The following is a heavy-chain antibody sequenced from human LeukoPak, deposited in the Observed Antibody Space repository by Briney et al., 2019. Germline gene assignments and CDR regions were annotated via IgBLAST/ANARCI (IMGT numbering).Heavy chain of an antibody. D-gene: IGHD3-22*01. V-gene: IGHV3-23*01. Sequence: GGSLRLSCAASGFTFSSYAMSWVRQAPGKGLEWVSAISGSGGSTYYADSVKGRFTISRDNPKNTLYLQMNSLRAEDTAVYYCAKGINSYYYDSSGYYSGWFDPWGQGTLVTVSS. CDR1: GFTFSSYA. J-gene: IGHJ5*02. CDR3: AKGINSYYYDSSGYYSGWFDP. CDR2: ISGSGGST.